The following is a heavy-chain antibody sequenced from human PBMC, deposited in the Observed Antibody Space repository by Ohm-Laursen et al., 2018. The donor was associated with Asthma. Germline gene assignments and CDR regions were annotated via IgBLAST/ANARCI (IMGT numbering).Heavy chain of an antibody. CDR3: VGGSGYPPDY. Sequence: SLGLSCTASGFTFNYYDMQWVRQAPGKGLDWVAFISYDGSRKHYADSVKGRFAMSRDNSENTLFLQMNSLRPDDTAVYYCVGGSGYPPDYWGQGTLVTVSS. CDR2: ISYDGSRK. J-gene: IGHJ4*02. CDR1: GFTFNYYD. V-gene: IGHV3-30*03. D-gene: IGHD3-22*01.